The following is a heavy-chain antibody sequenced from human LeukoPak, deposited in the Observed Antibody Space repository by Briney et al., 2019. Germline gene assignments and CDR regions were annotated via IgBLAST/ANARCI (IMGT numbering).Heavy chain of an antibody. V-gene: IGHV3-66*02. D-gene: IGHD5-18*01. CDR3: VRVGYSYGYGDWNHFDY. CDR2: IYSGGSP. Sequence: QPGGSLRLSCAASAFTVSSNYMSWVRQAPGRWLGWVSIIYSGGSPYYADSVKGGFTIPRDNSKNTLYLQMNSLRAEDTAVYFCVRVGYSYGYGDWNHFDYWGQGTLVTVSS. J-gene: IGHJ4*02. CDR1: AFTVSSNY.